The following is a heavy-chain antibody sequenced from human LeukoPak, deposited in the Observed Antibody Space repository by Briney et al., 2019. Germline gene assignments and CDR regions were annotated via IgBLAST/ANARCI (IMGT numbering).Heavy chain of an antibody. J-gene: IGHJ4*02. CDR2: IIPIFGTA. CDR3: ARDARIAAAGVDY. V-gene: IGHV1-69*13. Sequence: ASVKVSCKASGGTFSSYAISWVRQAPGQGLEWMGGIIPIFGTANYAQKFQGRVTITADESTSTAYMELRSLRSDDTAVYYCARDARIAAAGVDYWGQGTLVTVSS. D-gene: IGHD6-13*01. CDR1: GGTFSSYA.